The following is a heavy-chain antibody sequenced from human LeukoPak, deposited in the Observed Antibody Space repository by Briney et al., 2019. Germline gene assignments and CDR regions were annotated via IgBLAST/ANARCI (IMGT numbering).Heavy chain of an antibody. CDR2: ISYDGSNK. J-gene: IGHJ4*02. D-gene: IGHD6-19*01. CDR1: GFTFSSYA. CDR3: ARDSDSSGWSGGDY. Sequence: PGGSLRLSCAASGFTFSSYAMHWVRQAPGKGLEWVAVISYDGSNKYYADSVKGRFTISRDNSKNTLYLQMNSLRAEDTAVYYCARDSDSSGWSGGDYWGQGTLVTVSS. V-gene: IGHV3-30-3*01.